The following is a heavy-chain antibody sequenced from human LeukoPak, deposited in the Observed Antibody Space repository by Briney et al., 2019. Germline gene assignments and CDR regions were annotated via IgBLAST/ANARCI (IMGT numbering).Heavy chain of an antibody. V-gene: IGHV4-61*01. D-gene: IGHD2-15*01. J-gene: IGHJ6*03. Sequence: PSETLSLTCTVSGGSISTSNYYWSWIRQPPGKGLEWIGYISYSGTTNYNPSLKSRVTISLVTSKNQFSLKLSSVTAADTAVYYCARKGWSPRYYYMDVWGKGTTVIVSS. CDR2: ISYSGTT. CDR1: GGSISTSNYY. CDR3: ARKGWSPRYYYMDV.